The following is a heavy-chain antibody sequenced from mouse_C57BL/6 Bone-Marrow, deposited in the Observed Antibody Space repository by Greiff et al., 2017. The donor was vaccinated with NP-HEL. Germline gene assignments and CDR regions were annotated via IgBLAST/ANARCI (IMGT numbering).Heavy chain of an antibody. J-gene: IGHJ2*01. Sequence: QVQLQQSGAELARPGASVKLSCKASGYTFTSYGISWVKQRPGQGLEWIGEIYPRGGYTYYNEKFKGKATLTADKSSSTAYMELSSLTSEDSAVYVCAISRIYYGSSSRYYFDYWGKGTTLTVSS. CDR3: AISRIYYGSSSRYYFDY. CDR1: GYTFTSYG. D-gene: IGHD1-1*01. V-gene: IGHV1-81*01. CDR2: IYPRGGYT.